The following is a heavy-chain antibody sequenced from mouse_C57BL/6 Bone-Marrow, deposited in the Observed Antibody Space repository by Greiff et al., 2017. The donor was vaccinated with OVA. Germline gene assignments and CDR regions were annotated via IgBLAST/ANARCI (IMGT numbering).Heavy chain of an antibody. V-gene: IGHV3-6*01. J-gene: IGHJ3*01. CDR3: ARDRRRGFAY. Sequence: EVQLVESGPGLVKPSQSLSLTCSVTGYSITSGYYWNWIRQFPGNKLEWMGYISYDGSNNYNPSLKNRISITRDTSKNQFFLKLNSVTTEDTATYYCARDRRRGFAYWGQGTLVTVSA. CDR2: ISYDGSN. CDR1: GYSITSGYY.